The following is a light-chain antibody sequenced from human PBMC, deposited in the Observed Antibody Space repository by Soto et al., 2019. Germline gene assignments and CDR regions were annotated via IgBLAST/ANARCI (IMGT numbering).Light chain of an antibody. J-gene: IGKJ1*01. CDR2: GAS. Sequence: EIVLTQSPGTLSLSPGERATLSCRASQSVSSTYLAWYQQKPGQAHRLLIYGASSRTTGIPDRFSGSGSGTAFTLTISRLEPEDFAVYYCQHYGSSRWTFGQGTRV. CDR1: QSVSSTY. V-gene: IGKV3-20*01. CDR3: QHYGSSRWT.